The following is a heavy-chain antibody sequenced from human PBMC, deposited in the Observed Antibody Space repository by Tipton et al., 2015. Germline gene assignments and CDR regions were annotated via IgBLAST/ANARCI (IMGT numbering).Heavy chain of an antibody. CDR3: ARGRALAIPIPDEKYFDL. CDR1: GGSISSHY. J-gene: IGHJ4*01. D-gene: IGHD2-21*01. Sequence: TLSLTCTVSGGSISSHYWSWIRQPPGKGLEWIGSIYHRGDTNYNPSLKSRVTMSRDTSKNQFSLKLTSVTAADTAVYYCARGRALAIPIPDEKYFDLWGQGTLVTVSS. CDR2: IYHRGDT. V-gene: IGHV4-59*04.